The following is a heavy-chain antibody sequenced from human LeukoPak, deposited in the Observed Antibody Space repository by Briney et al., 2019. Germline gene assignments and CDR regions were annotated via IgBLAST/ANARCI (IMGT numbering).Heavy chain of an antibody. J-gene: IGHJ4*02. D-gene: IGHD3-3*01. CDR2: IYYSGST. CDR3: ARETGSLTIFGVVITTYYFDY. V-gene: IGHV4-39*07. Sequence: MPSQTLSLTCTVSGGSISSSSYYWGWIRQPPGKGLEWIGSIYYSGSTYYNPSLKSRVTISVDTSKNQFSLKLSSVTAADTAVYYCARETGSLTIFGVVITTYYFDYWGQGTLVTVSS. CDR1: GGSISSSSYY.